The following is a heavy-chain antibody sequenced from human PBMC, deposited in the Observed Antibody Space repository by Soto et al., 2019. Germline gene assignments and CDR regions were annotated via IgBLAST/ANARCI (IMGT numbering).Heavy chain of an antibody. J-gene: IGHJ6*02. CDR1: GFTFSPYA. Sequence: PGESLRLSCAASGFTFSPYAMTWVRQAPGKGLEWVSSISGSGGNTNYADSVKGRFTVSRDNSKRTLSLQMNSLTEENTAIYYCAKGLRRLLRTQYYYGLDVWGRGTTVTVSS. D-gene: IGHD3-16*01. V-gene: IGHV3-23*01. CDR3: AKGLRRLLRTQYYYGLDV. CDR2: ISGSGGNT.